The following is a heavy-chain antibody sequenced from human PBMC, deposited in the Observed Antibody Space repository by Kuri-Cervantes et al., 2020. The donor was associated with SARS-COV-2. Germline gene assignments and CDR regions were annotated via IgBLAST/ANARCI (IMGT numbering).Heavy chain of an antibody. J-gene: IGHJ1*01. CDR3: ARDVRAYSAPVPPLIT. D-gene: IGHD1-26*01. V-gene: IGHV3-33*08. CDR1: GFTFGASD. CDR2: IWYDGSKK. Sequence: GGSLRLSCAASGFTFGASDMNWVRQVPGKGLEWVAVIWYDGSKKYYGDSVKGRFTISRDISENTAYLQMNSLTVEDTAVYYCARDVRAYSAPVPPLITGGQGTLVTVSS.